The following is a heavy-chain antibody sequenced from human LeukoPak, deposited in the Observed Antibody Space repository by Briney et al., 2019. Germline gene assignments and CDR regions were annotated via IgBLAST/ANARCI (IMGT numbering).Heavy chain of an antibody. CDR1: GGTFSSYD. V-gene: IGHV1-69*13. CDR2: IIPIFGTA. J-gene: IGHJ6*02. D-gene: IGHD1-1*01. CDR3: ANRRRASRGYGMDV. Sequence: SVKVSCTASGGTFSSYDISWVRQAPGQGLEWMGGIIPIFGTANYAQKFQGRVTITADESTSTAYMELSSLRSEDTAVYYCANRRRASRGYGMDVWGQGITVTVSS.